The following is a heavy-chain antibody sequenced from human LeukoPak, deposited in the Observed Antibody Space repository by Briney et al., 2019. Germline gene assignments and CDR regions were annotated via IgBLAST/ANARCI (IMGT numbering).Heavy chain of an antibody. D-gene: IGHD3-22*01. CDR2: IRWNSGSI. CDR1: GFTFDDYA. V-gene: IGHV3-9*01. Sequence: GRSLRLSCAASGFTFDDYAMHWFRQAPGKGLEGVSGIRWNSGSIGYADSVKGRFTISRDNAKNSLYLQMNSLRAEDTALYYCAKDLYDSSGYYLDYWGQGTLVTVSS. J-gene: IGHJ4*02. CDR3: AKDLYDSSGYYLDY.